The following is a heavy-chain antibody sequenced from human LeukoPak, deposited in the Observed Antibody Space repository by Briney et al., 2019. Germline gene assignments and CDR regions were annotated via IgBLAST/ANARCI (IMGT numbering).Heavy chain of an antibody. V-gene: IGHV3-23*01. CDR2: VSGSGGST. D-gene: IGHD3-10*01. Sequence: PGGSLRLSCSASGFTFSSNAMSWVRQAPGKGLEWVSAVSGSGGSTYYADSVKGRFTISRDNSKNTLYLQMNSLRAEDTALYYCAKYLYPVSYYGMDVWGQGTTVTVSS. CDR3: AKYLYPVSYYGMDV. J-gene: IGHJ6*02. CDR1: GFTFSSNA.